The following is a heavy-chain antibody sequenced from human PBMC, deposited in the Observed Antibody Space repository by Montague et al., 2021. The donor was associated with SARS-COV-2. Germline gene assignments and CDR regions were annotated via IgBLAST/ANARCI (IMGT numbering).Heavy chain of an antibody. J-gene: IGHJ4*02. D-gene: IGHD3-22*01. Sequence: SETLSLTCAVSGYPISSRNWWGWIRQPPGRGLEWIGTIDYSGYTYHNPSLKSRVTISLDTSKNQFYLRLNSVTAADTAVYYCVSPSMILVLWGQGTLVTVSS. CDR2: IDYSGYT. CDR3: VSPSMILVL. V-gene: IGHV4-38-2*01. CDR1: GYPISSRNW.